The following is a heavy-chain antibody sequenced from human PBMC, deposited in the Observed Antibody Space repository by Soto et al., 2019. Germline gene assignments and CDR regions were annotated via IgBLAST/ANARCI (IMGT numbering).Heavy chain of an antibody. CDR3: ARDLPDSSEDAFDI. V-gene: IGHV3-33*01. J-gene: IGHJ3*02. CDR2: IWYDGSNK. D-gene: IGHD3-22*01. Sequence: GGSLRLSCAASGFTFSSYGMHWVRQAPGKGLEWVAVIWYDGSNKYYADSVKGRFTISRDNSKNTLYLQMNSLRAEDTAVYYCARDLPDSSEDAFDIWGQGTMVTVSS. CDR1: GFTFSSYG.